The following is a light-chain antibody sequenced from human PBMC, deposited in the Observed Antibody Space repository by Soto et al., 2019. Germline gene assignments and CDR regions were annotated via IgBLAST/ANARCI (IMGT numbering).Light chain of an antibody. Sequence: EMVLTQSPGTLSLSPGERATLSCRASQSVSSSYLAWYQQKPGQAPRLLIYGASSRATGIPDRFSGSGSGTNFTLTISRLEPEDFAVYYWHQYGSSPLTFGAGTKVDIK. CDR1: QSVSSSY. J-gene: IGKJ3*01. V-gene: IGKV3-20*01. CDR3: HQYGSSPLT. CDR2: GAS.